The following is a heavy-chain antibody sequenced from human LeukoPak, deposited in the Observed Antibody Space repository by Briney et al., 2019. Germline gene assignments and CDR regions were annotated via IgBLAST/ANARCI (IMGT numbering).Heavy chain of an antibody. CDR1: GGSISSHY. Sequence: SETLSLTCSVSGGSISSHYWSWIRQPAGKGLEWIGRMFSSENTIYNPSLKSRVTMSVDTSKNQFSLKLSSVTATDTAFYYCARRDDFWNEPFYWGQGTLVTVSS. V-gene: IGHV4-4*07. CDR2: MFSSENT. CDR3: ARRDDFWNEPFY. J-gene: IGHJ4*02. D-gene: IGHD3-3*01.